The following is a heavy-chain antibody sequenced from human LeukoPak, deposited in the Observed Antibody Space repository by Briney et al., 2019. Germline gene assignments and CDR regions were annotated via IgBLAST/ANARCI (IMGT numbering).Heavy chain of an antibody. V-gene: IGHV1-2*02. D-gene: IGHD3-3*01. Sequence: GASVKVSCKASGYTFTRYYMHWVRQAPGQGLEGMGWINPNSGGTNYAQKFQGRVTMTRDTSISTAYMELSRLRSDDTAVYYCAVDFWSGYYTASDDYWGQGTLVTVSS. CDR2: INPNSGGT. J-gene: IGHJ4*02. CDR1: GYTFTRYY. CDR3: AVDFWSGYYTASDDY.